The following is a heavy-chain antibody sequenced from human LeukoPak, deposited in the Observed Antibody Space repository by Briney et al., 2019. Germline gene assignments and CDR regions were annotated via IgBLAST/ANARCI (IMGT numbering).Heavy chain of an antibody. Sequence: ASVKVSCKASGGTFSSYAISWVRQAPGQGLEWMGWISAYNGNTNYAQKLQGRVTMTTDTSTSTAYMELRSLRSDDTAVYYCARSRGGYRAAEYFQHWGQGTLVTVSS. CDR2: ISAYNGNT. CDR3: ARSRGGYRAAEYFQH. D-gene: IGHD5-12*01. V-gene: IGHV1-18*01. CDR1: GGTFSSYA. J-gene: IGHJ1*01.